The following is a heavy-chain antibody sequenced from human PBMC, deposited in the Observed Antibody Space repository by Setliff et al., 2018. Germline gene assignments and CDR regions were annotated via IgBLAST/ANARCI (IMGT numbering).Heavy chain of an antibody. CDR1: GGSISSGDYY. D-gene: IGHD4-17*01. CDR3: AGGRRYDYGWDFDY. J-gene: IGHJ4*02. V-gene: IGHV4-30-4*08. CDR2: IYSSGST. Sequence: SETLSLTCTVSGGSISSGDYYWSWIRQPPGKGLAWTGYIYSSGSTYYNPSLKSRVSISVDTSKNQFSPKLTSVTAADTAVYYCAGGRRYDYGWDFDYWGQGTLVTSPQ.